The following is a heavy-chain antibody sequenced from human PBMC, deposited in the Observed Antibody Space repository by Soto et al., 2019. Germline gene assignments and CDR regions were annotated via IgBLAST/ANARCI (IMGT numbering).Heavy chain of an antibody. J-gene: IGHJ4*02. V-gene: IGHV3-30*18. D-gene: IGHD2-2*01. CDR1: GFTFSDYG. CDR2: ISYDGSNK. CDR3: AKDRGYCSGTGCYPDY. Sequence: PGGSLTLSCAASGFTFSDYGMHWVRQAPGKGLEWVAVISYDGSNKYYAESVKGRFTISRDNSKNTLYLQMNSLRAEDTAVYYCAKDRGYCSGTGCYPDYWGQGTLVTVSS.